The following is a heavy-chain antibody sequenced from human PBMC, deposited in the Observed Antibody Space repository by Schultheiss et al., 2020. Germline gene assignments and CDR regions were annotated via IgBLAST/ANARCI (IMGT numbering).Heavy chain of an antibody. J-gene: IGHJ2*01. CDR3: ARENIVMSTRAGYFDL. CDR1: GGSISSSNYY. Sequence: SQTLSLTCTVSGGSISSSNYYWGWIRQPPGKGLEWIGSIYYSGSTNYNPSLKSRVTISVDTSKNQFSLKLSSVTAADTAVYYCARENIVMSTRAGYFDLWGGGALVTGSS. D-gene: IGHD2-8*02. CDR2: IYYSGST. V-gene: IGHV4-39*07.